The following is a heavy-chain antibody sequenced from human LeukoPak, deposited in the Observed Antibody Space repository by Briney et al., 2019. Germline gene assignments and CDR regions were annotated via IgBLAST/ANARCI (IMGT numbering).Heavy chain of an antibody. Sequence: KPSETLSLTCAVYGVSFSGYYWSWLRQPPGKGLEWLGEINHRGSTNYNPSLKSRVTISVDTSKNQFSLKLSSVTAADTAVYYCARQYSSSSDFDYWGQGTLVTVSS. D-gene: IGHD6-13*01. J-gene: IGHJ4*02. CDR2: INHRGST. V-gene: IGHV4-34*01. CDR1: GVSFSGYY. CDR3: ARQYSSSSDFDY.